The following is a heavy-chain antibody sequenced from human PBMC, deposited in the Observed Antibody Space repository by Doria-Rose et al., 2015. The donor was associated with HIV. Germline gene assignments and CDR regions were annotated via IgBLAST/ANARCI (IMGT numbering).Heavy chain of an antibody. D-gene: IGHD2-2*01. CDR2: IIPVLGVA. V-gene: IGHV1-69*02. J-gene: IGHJ4*02. CDR1: GTTFTMSS. CDR3: ARIPPFSTSYYFDY. Sequence: SKASGTTFTMSSLNWVRQAPGQGPEWMGRIIPVLGVANYAQKFRARITITADDSTSTSYMELTTLRSDDTAIYYCARIPPFSTSYYFDYWGQGTMVAVAS.